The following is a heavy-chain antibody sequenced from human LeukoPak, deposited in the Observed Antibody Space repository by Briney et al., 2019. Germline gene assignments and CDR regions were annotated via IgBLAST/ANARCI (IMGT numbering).Heavy chain of an antibody. CDR2: IYTSGST. Sequence: SETLSLTCTVSGGSISSYYWSWIRQPAGKGLGWIGRIYTSGSTTYNPSLKSRVTMSVDTSKNQFSLKLSSVTAADTAVYYCARDNEAAVVVPAAMRAYYYYYYMDVWGKGTTVTVSS. D-gene: IGHD2-2*01. J-gene: IGHJ6*03. V-gene: IGHV4-4*07. CDR1: GGSISSYY. CDR3: ARDNEAAVVVPAAMRAYYYYYYMDV.